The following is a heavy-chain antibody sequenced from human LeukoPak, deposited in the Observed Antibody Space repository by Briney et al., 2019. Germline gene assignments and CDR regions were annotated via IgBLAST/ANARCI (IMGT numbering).Heavy chain of an antibody. J-gene: IGHJ4*02. Sequence: PSQTLSLTSTVSGGSISSGSYYWSWIRQPAGKGLEWIGRIYTSGSTNYNPSLKSRVTISVDTSKNQFSLKLSSVTAADTAVYYCARDRILTGRTWAWGSGAVFDYWGQGTLVTVSS. V-gene: IGHV4-61*02. CDR3: ARDRILTGRTWAWGSGAVFDY. CDR1: GGSISSGSYY. CDR2: IYTSGST. D-gene: IGHD3-9*01.